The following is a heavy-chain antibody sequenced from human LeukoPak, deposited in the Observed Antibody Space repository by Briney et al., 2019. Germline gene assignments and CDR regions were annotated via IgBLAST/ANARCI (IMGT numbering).Heavy chain of an antibody. CDR1: GYTFTSYD. J-gene: IGHJ4*02. D-gene: IGHD3-22*01. Sequence: GASVKVSCEASGYTFTSYDINWVRQATGQGLEWMGWMNPNGGNTGYAQKFQGRVTMTRNTSISTAYMELSSLRSEDTAVYYCARSGGYLRYYFDYWGQGTLVTVSS. V-gene: IGHV1-8*01. CDR2: MNPNGGNT. CDR3: ARSGGYLRYYFDY.